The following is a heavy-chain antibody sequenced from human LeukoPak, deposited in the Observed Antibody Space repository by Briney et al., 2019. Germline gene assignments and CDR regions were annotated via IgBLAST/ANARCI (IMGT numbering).Heavy chain of an antibody. CDR1: GFTFSDHA. Sequence: PGGSLRLSCAASGFTFSDHALHWVRQAPGKGLEWLAVISYDGTNKYYADSVKGRFTISRDNSKNTLYLQMNSLRPEDTAVYYCARGPYSTSPHFDYWGQGTLVTVSS. D-gene: IGHD6-6*01. CDR2: ISYDGTNK. CDR3: ARGPYSTSPHFDY. J-gene: IGHJ4*02. V-gene: IGHV3-30-3*01.